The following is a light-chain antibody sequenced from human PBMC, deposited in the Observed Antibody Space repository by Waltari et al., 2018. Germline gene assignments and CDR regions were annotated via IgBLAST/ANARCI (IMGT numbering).Light chain of an antibody. CDR3: QVWDSSSDHVV. Sequence: SYVLTQPPSVSVAPGKTARITCGGNNIGSKSVHWYQQKPGQAPVLVIYYDSDRPSGIRGQVSGSTSGNTATLTISRVEGGDEADYYCQVWDSSSDHVVFGGGTKLTVL. J-gene: IGLJ2*01. CDR2: YDS. V-gene: IGLV3-21*04. CDR1: NIGSKS.